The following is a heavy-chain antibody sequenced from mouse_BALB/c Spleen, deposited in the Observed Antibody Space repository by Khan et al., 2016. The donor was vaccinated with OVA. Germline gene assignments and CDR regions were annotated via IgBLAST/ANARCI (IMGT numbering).Heavy chain of an antibody. CDR2: IDPQNGNN. D-gene: IGHD1-3*01. CDR1: GLNIKDTY. V-gene: IGHV14-3*02. Sequence: DVQLQESGAELVKSGATVKLSCTASGLNIKDTYMHWLKQWPEQGLEWIGRIDPQNGNNKYDPKFQGTANITAETYSNTAYLKLRSLTSEDPAVDYCARMSIKWGQGTTLTVSS. J-gene: IGHJ2*01. CDR3: ARMSIK.